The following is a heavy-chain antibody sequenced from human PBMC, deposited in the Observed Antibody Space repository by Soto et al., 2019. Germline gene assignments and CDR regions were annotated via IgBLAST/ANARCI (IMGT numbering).Heavy chain of an antibody. CDR2: IYNTGST. Sequence: KTSETLSLTCTVSGGSISRYYWSWIRQPAGKALEWIGRIYNTGSTEYNPSLKSRVTMSMDTSKNQFFLNLRSVTAADTAVYYCATSGTAWNNWFDPWGQGSRGTVS. CDR3: ATSGTAWNNWFDP. D-gene: IGHD6-25*01. CDR1: GGSISRYY. V-gene: IGHV4-4*07. J-gene: IGHJ5*02.